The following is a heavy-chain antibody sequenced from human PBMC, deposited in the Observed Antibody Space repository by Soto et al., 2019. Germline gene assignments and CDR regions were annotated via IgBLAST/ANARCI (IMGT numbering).Heavy chain of an antibody. Sequence: SSETLSLTCTVSGGSIYRSGYYWGWIRQPPGRGLEWIGNIDYNGVTYSNPSLKSRVTISRDTSKNQFSLKLTSVTAADTALYYCRKVLVGATGHTDSDSWGPGTLVTVSS. CDR1: GGSIYRSGYY. V-gene: IGHV4-39*01. J-gene: IGHJ4*02. D-gene: IGHD2-15*01. CDR3: RKVLVGATGHTDSDS. CDR2: IDYNGVT.